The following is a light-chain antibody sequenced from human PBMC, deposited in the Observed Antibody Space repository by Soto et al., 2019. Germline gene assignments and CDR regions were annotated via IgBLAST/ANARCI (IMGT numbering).Light chain of an antibody. CDR1: QGISSY. CDR3: QQSYTIPLT. Sequence: DIQLTQSPSSLSASVGDRVTITCRVSQGISSYLNWYRQKPGLVPKLLIYATSTLQSGVPSRFSGSGSGTDYTLTISSLQLEDFATYYCQQSYTIPLTFGQGTKVDIK. CDR2: ATS. V-gene: IGKV1-39*01. J-gene: IGKJ1*01.